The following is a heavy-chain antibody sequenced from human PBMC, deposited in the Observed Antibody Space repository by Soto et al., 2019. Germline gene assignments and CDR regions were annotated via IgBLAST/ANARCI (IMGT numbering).Heavy chain of an antibody. J-gene: IGHJ4*02. CDR3: ARVSSIAARRSFDS. D-gene: IGHD6-6*01. CDR2: LNPYNGKT. V-gene: IGHV1-8*01. Sequence: QVQLVQSGTEVKTTGASVKVSCKASGYTFTSHDINWVRQATGQGFEWMGWLNPYNGKTAYAQRFQGRVTMTWNATTGTVYLELSSLRSEDTAMYYCARVSSIAARRSFDSWGQGTLVTVSS. CDR1: GYTFTSHD.